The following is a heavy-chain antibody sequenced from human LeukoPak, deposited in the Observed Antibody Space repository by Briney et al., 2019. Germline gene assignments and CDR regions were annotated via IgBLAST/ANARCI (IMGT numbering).Heavy chain of an antibody. CDR3: AREPYCGGDCLPDY. CDR2: IYSGGSS. V-gene: IGHV3-66*01. D-gene: IGHD2-21*01. J-gene: IGHJ4*02. Sequence: GGSLRLSCAASGFTVSNNYMSWVRQAPGKGLEWVSVIYSGGSSYYADSVKGRFTISRDNSKNTVYLQMNSLRAEDTAVYYCAREPYCGGDCLPDYWGQGTLVTVSS. CDR1: GFTVSNNY.